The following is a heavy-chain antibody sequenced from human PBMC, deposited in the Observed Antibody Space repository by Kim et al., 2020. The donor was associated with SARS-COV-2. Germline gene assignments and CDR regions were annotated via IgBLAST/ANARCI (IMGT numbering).Heavy chain of an antibody. D-gene: IGHD2-2*01. CDR3: ARGPAGYQLLFMTYYYYGMDV. Sequence: SETLSLTCAVYGGSFSGYYWSWIRQPPGKGLEWIGEINHSGSTNYNPSLKSRVTISVDTSKNQFSLKLSSVTAADTAVYYCARGPAGYQLLFMTYYYYGMDVWGQGTTVTVSS. V-gene: IGHV4-34*01. J-gene: IGHJ6*02. CDR1: GGSFSGYY. CDR2: INHSGST.